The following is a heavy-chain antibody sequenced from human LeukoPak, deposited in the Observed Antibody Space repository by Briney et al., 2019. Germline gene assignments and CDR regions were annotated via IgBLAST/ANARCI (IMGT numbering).Heavy chain of an antibody. CDR3: ATRYYDSSGYYYAFDI. V-gene: IGHV1-24*01. Sequence: ASVKVSCKVSGYTLTELSMHWVRQAPGKGLEWMGGFDPEDGETIYAQKFQGRVTMTEDTSTDTAYMELSSLRSEDTAVYYCATRYYDSSGYYYAFDIWGQGTMVTVSS. J-gene: IGHJ3*02. CDR1: GYTLTELS. CDR2: FDPEDGET. D-gene: IGHD3-22*01.